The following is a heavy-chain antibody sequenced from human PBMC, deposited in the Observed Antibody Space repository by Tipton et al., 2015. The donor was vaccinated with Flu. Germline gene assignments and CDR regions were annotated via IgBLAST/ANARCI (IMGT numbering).Heavy chain of an antibody. Sequence: TLSLTCTVSGGSISSHYWSWIRQPPGKGLEWIGYIYYSGSISYNPSLKSRVTISVDTSKNQFSLSLTSLTAADTAVYYCARDLWNDRRVYYYYGVDVWGRGTTVTVSS. V-gene: IGHV4-59*11. CDR1: GGSISSHY. J-gene: IGHJ6*02. D-gene: IGHD1-1*01. CDR2: IYYSGSI. CDR3: ARDLWNDRRVYYYYGVDV.